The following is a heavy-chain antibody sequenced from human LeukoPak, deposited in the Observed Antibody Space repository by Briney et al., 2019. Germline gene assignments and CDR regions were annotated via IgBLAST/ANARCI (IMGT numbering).Heavy chain of an antibody. CDR3: AAQRAVGFDY. CDR2: IKQDRSQK. J-gene: IGHJ4*02. D-gene: IGHD6-19*01. V-gene: IGHV3-7*01. Sequence: GGSLRLSCAASGFTFSTYYMTWVRQAPGKGLEWVANIKQDRSQKYYVDSVQGRFTISRDNAKNSLYLQMNSLRAEDTAVYYCAAQRAVGFDYWGQGTLVTVSS. CDR1: GFTFSTYY.